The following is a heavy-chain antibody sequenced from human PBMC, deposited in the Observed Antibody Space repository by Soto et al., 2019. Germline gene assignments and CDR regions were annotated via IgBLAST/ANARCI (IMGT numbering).Heavy chain of an antibody. V-gene: IGHV3-30*03. CDR2: ISYDGGNT. D-gene: IGHD4-17*01. Sequence: QVVLLESGGDVVQTGGSLRLSCAASGFTFGRFGMHWVRLGPGKGLEWLSFISYDGGNTEYADSVKGRFIVSRDNSKNTLYLQMRSLRVEDTAVYFCAREVRANLDDFGDYEWFDPWGRGTLVTVSS. CDR3: AREVRANLDDFGDYEWFDP. J-gene: IGHJ5*02. CDR1: GFTFGRFG.